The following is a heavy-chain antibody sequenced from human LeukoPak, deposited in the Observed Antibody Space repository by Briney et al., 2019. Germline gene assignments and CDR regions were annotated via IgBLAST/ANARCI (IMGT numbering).Heavy chain of an antibody. Sequence: SETLSLTCAVYGGSFSGYYWSWIRQPPGKGLEWIGEINHSGSTNYNPPLKSRVTISVDTSKNRFSLKLSSVTAADTAVYYCARGRGYSGYGRFDYWGQGTLVTVSS. CDR1: GGSFSGYY. D-gene: IGHD5-12*01. CDR3: ARGRGYSGYGRFDY. CDR2: INHSGST. J-gene: IGHJ4*02. V-gene: IGHV4-34*01.